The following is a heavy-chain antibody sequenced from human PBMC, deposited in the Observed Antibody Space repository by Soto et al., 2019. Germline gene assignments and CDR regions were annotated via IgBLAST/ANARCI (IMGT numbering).Heavy chain of an antibody. V-gene: IGHV3-30*18. J-gene: IGHJ3*02. CDR1: GFIFNSYG. CDR3: AKSRYSSGLDAFDM. D-gene: IGHD6-19*01. Sequence: GGSLRLSCAASGFIFNSYGMHWVRQAPGKGLEWVAVISYDGNNKYYADSVKGRFTISRDNSKNTLYLQMNSLRAEDTAVYYCAKSRYSSGLDAFDMWGQGTMVTVSS. CDR2: ISYDGNNK.